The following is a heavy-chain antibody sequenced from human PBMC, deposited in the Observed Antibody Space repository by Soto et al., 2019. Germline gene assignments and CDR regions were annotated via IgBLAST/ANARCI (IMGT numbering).Heavy chain of an antibody. V-gene: IGHV1-3*01. CDR1: GYTFTSYG. D-gene: IGHD6-13*01. CDR3: VRRHVSATGIDWFDP. CDR2: INAANGDT. J-gene: IGHJ5*02. Sequence: ASVKVSCKATGYTFTSYGIHWVRQAPGQRLEWMGWINAANGDTKYSPKFQGRVTITRDTSASTAYMELSSLRSEDTAVYYCVRRHVSATGIDWFDPWGQGTLVTVSS.